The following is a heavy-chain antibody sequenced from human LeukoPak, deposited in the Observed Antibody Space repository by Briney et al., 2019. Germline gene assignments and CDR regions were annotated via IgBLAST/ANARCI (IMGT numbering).Heavy chain of an antibody. V-gene: IGHV4-34*01. CDR2: INHSGST. D-gene: IGHD3-9*01. CDR3: ARVTGYMIEDYFDY. Sequence: SETRSLTCAVYGGSFSGYYWSWIRQPPGKGLEWIGEINHSGSTNYNPSLKSRVTISVDTSKNQFSLKLSSVTAADTAVYYCARVTGYMIEDYFDYWGQGILVTVSS. J-gene: IGHJ4*02. CDR1: GGSFSGYY.